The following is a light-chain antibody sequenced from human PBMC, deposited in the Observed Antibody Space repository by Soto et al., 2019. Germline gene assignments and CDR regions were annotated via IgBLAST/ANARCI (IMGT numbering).Light chain of an antibody. Sequence: EIVLTQSPGTLSLSPGERVTLSCRASQSVSSSFLAWYQQKPGQAPRLLIYGASNRATGIPDRFSGSGSGTDFTLTISRLEPEDFAVYYCQQYDSSPWTFGQGTKVEIE. CDR1: QSVSSSF. CDR2: GAS. CDR3: QQYDSSPWT. V-gene: IGKV3-20*01. J-gene: IGKJ1*01.